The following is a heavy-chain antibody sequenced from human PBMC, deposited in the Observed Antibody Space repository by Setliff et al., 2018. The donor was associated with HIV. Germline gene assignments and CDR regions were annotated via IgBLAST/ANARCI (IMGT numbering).Heavy chain of an antibody. Sequence: ASVKVSCKASGYSFTSYGISWVRQVPGQGFEWMGWISPYNENTDYVQKFQGRVTMTTDTSTNTAYMELRSLRSDDTAVYYCARDSPRQRVVDYYYYMDVWGKGTTVTVSS. CDR2: ISPYNENT. D-gene: IGHD2-15*01. CDR3: ARDSPRQRVVDYYYYMDV. V-gene: IGHV1-18*01. CDR1: GYSFTSYG. J-gene: IGHJ6*03.